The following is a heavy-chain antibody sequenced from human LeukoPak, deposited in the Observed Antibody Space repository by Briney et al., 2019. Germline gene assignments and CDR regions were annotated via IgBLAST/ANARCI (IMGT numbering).Heavy chain of an antibody. CDR3: AISGNYFRPFDY. J-gene: IGHJ4*02. Sequence: EASVKVSCKASGHTFTGYYMHWVRQAPGQGLEWMGIINPSIGSTIYSQKFQGRVTMTRDTSTSTVYMELSSLKSEDTAVFYCAISGNYFRPFDYWGQGTLVSVSS. V-gene: IGHV1-46*01. CDR2: INPSIGST. D-gene: IGHD1-26*01. CDR1: GHTFTGYY.